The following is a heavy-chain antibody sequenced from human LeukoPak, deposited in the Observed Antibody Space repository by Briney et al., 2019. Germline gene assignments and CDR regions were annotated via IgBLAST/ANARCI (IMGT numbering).Heavy chain of an antibody. CDR1: GYTFTSYY. D-gene: IGHD2-21*02. CDR3: ARADVVVTAISYYYYYGMDV. Sequence: ASVKVSCKASGYTFTSYYMHWVRQAPGQGLEWMGIINPSGGSTSYAQKFQGRVTMTRDTSTSTVYMELSSLRSEDTAVYYCARADVVVTAISYYYYYGMDVWGQGTTVTVSS. V-gene: IGHV1-46*01. J-gene: IGHJ6*02. CDR2: INPSGGST.